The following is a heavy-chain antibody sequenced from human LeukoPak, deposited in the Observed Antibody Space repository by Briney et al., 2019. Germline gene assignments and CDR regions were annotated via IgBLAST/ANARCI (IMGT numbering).Heavy chain of an antibody. CDR3: ARDISGYYFDY. V-gene: IGHV1-46*01. CDR1: GYTFTSYY. D-gene: IGHD6-25*01. J-gene: IGHJ4*02. Sequence: ASVTVSCKPSGYTFTSYYMHWVRQAPGQGLEWMGIINPSGGSTSYAQKFQGRVTMTRDTSTSTVYMELSGLRSDDTAVYYCARDISGYYFDYWGQGTLVTVSS. CDR2: INPSGGST.